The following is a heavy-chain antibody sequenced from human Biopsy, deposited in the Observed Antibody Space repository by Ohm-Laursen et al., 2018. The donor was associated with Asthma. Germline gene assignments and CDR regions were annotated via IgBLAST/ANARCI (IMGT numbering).Heavy chain of an antibody. CDR2: ISYGGKT. V-gene: IGHV4-39*01. D-gene: IGHD3-3*01. J-gene: IGHJ6*02. Sequence: GTLSLTRTVSGGSMTPTSHYWDWIRQAPGKGLEWIGYISYGGKTSYNPSLKNRVTISRDTSKNQFSLRQSCVTAADTAAYFCARRITIFGVVQKDHGMDAWGQGTTVIVSS. CDR3: ARRITIFGVVQKDHGMDA. CDR1: GGSMTPTSHY.